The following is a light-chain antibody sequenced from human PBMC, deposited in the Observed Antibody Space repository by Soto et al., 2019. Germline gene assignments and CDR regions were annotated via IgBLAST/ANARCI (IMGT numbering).Light chain of an antibody. V-gene: IGKV3-20*01. CDR1: QSVSGSY. Sequence: EIVLTQSPGTLSLSPGERATLSCRASQSVSGSYLAWYQQKPGQAPRLLIFGASIRDTDIPDRFSGSGSGTDFALTISSLQPEDFATYYCQQANSFPLTFGGGTKVDIK. CDR2: GAS. CDR3: QQANSFPLT. J-gene: IGKJ4*01.